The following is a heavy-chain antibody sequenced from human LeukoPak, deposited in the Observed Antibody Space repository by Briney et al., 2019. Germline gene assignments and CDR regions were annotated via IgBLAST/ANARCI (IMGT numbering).Heavy chain of an antibody. D-gene: IGHD2-21*02. J-gene: IGHJ4*02. CDR3: ARENDCGGDCYPGY. Sequence: GASVKVSCKASGGTFSSYAISWVRQAPGQGLEWMGRIIPILGIASYAQKFQGRVTITADKSTSTAYMELSSLRSEDTAVYYCARENDCGGDCYPGYWGQGTLVTVSS. CDR2: IIPILGIA. CDR1: GGTFSSYA. V-gene: IGHV1-69*04.